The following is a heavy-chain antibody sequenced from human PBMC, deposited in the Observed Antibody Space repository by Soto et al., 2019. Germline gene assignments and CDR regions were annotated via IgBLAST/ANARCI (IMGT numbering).Heavy chain of an antibody. V-gene: IGHV1-18*01. D-gene: IGHD5-12*01. CDR2: ISTYSGDT. J-gene: IGHJ5*02. CDR3: ARHHGPTTSENWFDP. Sequence: ASVKVSCKASGGSFSSNAISWVRQAPGQGLEWMGWISTYSGDTKYAQKFQGRVTMTTDTSTTTAYLELRSLRSDDTAVYYCARHHGPTTSENWFDPWGQGTLVTVS. CDR1: GGSFSSNA.